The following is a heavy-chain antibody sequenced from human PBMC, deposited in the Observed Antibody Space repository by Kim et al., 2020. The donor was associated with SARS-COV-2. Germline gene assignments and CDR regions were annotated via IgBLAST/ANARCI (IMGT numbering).Heavy chain of an antibody. CDR2: INYSRTT. CDR3: ARGINTGGAGL. CDR1: GVSIINHN. Sequence: SETLSLTCTVSGVSIINHNWNWIRQPPGKGLEWIGYINYSRTTNYSPSLKSRLTISMDTSKNQFSLKMNSVTAADTAVFYCARGINTGGAGLWGPGTLVTVS. J-gene: IGHJ2*01. D-gene: IGHD1-1*01. V-gene: IGHV4-59*11.